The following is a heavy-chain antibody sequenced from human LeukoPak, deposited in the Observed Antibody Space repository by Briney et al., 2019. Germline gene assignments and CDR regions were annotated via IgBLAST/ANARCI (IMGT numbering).Heavy chain of an antibody. CDR1: GFTFSSYA. J-gene: IGHJ4*02. D-gene: IGHD1-26*01. CDR3: ASGWGEWELLVGEDY. Sequence: PGGSLRLSCAASGFTFSSYAMHWVRQAPGKGLEWVAVISYDGSNKYYADSVKGRFTISRDNSKNTLYLQMNSLRAEDTAVYYCASGWGEWELLVGEDYWGQGTLVTVSS. V-gene: IGHV3-30-3*01. CDR2: ISYDGSNK.